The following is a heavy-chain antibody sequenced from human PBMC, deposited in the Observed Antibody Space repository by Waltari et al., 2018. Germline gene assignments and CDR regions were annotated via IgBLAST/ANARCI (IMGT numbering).Heavy chain of an antibody. CDR3: ANHRPVGYGMEV. V-gene: IGHV3-74*01. CDR1: W. J-gene: IGHJ6*02. Sequence: WMHWVRQAPGKGLEWVSRIPSDGTRTAYADSVKGRFIISRDNSKNTLYLQMNSLRAEDTAVYYCANHRPVGYGMEVWGQGTTVTVSS. CDR2: IPSDGTRT.